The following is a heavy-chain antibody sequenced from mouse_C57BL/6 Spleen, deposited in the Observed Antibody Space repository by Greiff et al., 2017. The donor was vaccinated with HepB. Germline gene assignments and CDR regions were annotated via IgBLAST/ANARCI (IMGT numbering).Heavy chain of an antibody. CDR2: FYPGSGSI. V-gene: IGHV1-62-2*01. Sequence: VQLQQSGAELVKPGASVKLSCKASGYTFTEYTIHWVKQRSGQGLEWIGWFYPGSGSIKYNEKFKDKATLTADKSSSTVYMELSRLTSEDSAVYFWARHGDGLVYYGNYGGFAYWGQGTLVTVSA. CDR3: ARHGDGLVYYGNYGGFAY. CDR1: GYTFTEYT. J-gene: IGHJ3*01. D-gene: IGHD2-1*01.